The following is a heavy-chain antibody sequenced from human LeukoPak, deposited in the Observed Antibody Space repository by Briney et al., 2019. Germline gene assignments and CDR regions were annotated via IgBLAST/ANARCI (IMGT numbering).Heavy chain of an antibody. D-gene: IGHD4-11*01. CDR1: GYTFTSYY. CDR3: ARDASLYSNYGWFDP. V-gene: IGHV1-46*01. Sequence: GASVKVSCKASGYTFTSYYIHWVRQAPGLGLEWMGIINPSGGSTSYAQKFQGRVTMTRDTSMSTVYMELSSLRSEDTAVYYCARDASLYSNYGWFDPWGQGTLVTVSS. CDR2: INPSGGST. J-gene: IGHJ5*02.